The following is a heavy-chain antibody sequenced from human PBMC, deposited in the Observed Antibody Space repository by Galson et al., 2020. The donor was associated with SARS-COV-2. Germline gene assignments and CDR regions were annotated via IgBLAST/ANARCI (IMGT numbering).Heavy chain of an antibody. CDR1: GGSISSTIYY. CDR2: IYYTGRT. V-gene: IGHV4-39*01. D-gene: IGHD3-22*01. CDR3: ARHPSYYYDSSGSKGAFDI. Sequence: SETLSLTCTVSGGSISSTIYYWGWIRQPPGKGLEWIGSIYYTGRTHYNPSLKSRVTISVDTSKNQFSLRLSSVTAADTAVYYCARHPSYYYDSSGSKGAFDIWGQGTMVTVSS. J-gene: IGHJ3*02.